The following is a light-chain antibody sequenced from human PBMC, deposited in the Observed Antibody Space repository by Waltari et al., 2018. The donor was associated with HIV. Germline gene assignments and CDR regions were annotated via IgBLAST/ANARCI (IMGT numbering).Light chain of an antibody. CDR1: QNILYSSNNKNY. V-gene: IGKV4-1*01. J-gene: IGKJ2*01. Sequence: DIVMTQSLDPLAVSLGERATINCKSSQNILYSSNNKNYLAWYQQKPGQPPKLLIYWASARESGVPGRFSGSGSGTDFTLTISSLQAEDVAVYYCQQYYSIPYTFGQGTKLEIK. CDR2: WAS. CDR3: QQYYSIPYT.